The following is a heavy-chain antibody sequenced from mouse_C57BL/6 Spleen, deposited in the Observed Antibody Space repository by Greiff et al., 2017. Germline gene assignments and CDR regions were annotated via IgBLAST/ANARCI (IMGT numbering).Heavy chain of an antibody. Sequence: EVQLLESGAELVRPGSSVKLSCTASGFNFNDYYMHWVKQRPEQGLEWIGRIEPADGETNYAPKFKGKATITADTSSNTAYLQLSSLTSEDTAVYYCALYAYDGLDFDGWGTGTTVTVYS. D-gene: IGHD2-2*01. J-gene: IGHJ1*03. CDR1: GFNFNDYY. CDR2: IEPADGET. CDR3: ALYAYDGLDFDG. V-gene: IGHV14-2*01.